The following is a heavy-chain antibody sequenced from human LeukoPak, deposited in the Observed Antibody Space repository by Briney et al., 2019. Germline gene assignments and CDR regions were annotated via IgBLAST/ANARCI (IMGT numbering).Heavy chain of an antibody. D-gene: IGHD1-26*01. Sequence: GGSLRLSCAASGFTFSNYAMHWVREAPGKGVEDVSVISSNGGSTYFANSVKGRFTISRENSTNTLYLQMGSLRAEDMAVYYCARGGVVIEGATSIDYWGQGTLVTVSS. CDR2: ISSNGGST. J-gene: IGHJ4*02. CDR1: GFTFSNYA. CDR3: ARGGVVIEGATSIDY. V-gene: IGHV3-64*01.